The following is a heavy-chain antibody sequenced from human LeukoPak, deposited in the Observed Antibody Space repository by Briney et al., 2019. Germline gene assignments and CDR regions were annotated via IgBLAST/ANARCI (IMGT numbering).Heavy chain of an antibody. CDR2: VYDSGST. V-gene: IGHV4-39*01. J-gene: IGHJ4*02. Sequence: PSETLSLTCTVSGGSISRSGCYWGWIRQPPGKGLEWIGSVYDSGSTYYNPSLKSRVTVHVDTSKNQFSLRLSSVTAADTAEYYCARHGGAAAGLDYCGQGILVTVSS. CDR3: ARHGGAAAGLDY. D-gene: IGHD6-13*01. CDR1: GGSISRSGCY.